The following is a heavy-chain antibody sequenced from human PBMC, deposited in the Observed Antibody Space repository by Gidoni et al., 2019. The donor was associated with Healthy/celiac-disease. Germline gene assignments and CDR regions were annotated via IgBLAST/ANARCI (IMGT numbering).Heavy chain of an antibody. CDR1: GFTFSSYA. V-gene: IGHV3-23*04. J-gene: IGHJ4*02. Sequence: VQLVESEGGLVQPGGSLRLCCQASGFTFSSYAMSWVRQAPGKGLEWVSASSGSCVSTYYADSVKGRFTISRDNSKNTLYLQMNSLRAEDTAVYYCAKGDYGDYLPGYWGQGTLVTVSS. CDR2: SSGSCVST. D-gene: IGHD4-17*01. CDR3: AKGDYGDYLPGY.